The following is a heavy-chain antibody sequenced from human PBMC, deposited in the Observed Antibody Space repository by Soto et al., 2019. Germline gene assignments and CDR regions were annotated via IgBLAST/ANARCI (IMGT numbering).Heavy chain of an antibody. CDR1: GFTFSRYY. V-gene: IGHV3-21*01. D-gene: IGHD2-2*01. CDR3: ARDDGLSSTNVKAFDI. Sequence: GGSLRLSCAASGFTFSRYYMNWVRQAPGKGLEWVSSISTTSTYTHYADSLKGRFTISRDDAKKLLYLQMDSLRAEDTAVYYCARDDGLSSTNVKAFDIWGQGTKVTVSS. CDR2: ISTTSTYT. J-gene: IGHJ3*02.